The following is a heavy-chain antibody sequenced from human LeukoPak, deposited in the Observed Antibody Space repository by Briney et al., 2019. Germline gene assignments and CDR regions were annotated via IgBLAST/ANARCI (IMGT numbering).Heavy chain of an antibody. J-gene: IGHJ4*02. CDR2: IYYSGST. CDR3: ARGSDSSGYYDDY. D-gene: IGHD3-22*01. Sequence: SETLSLTCTVSGGSISSYYWSWIRQPPGKGLEWIGYIYYSGSTNYNPSLKSRVTISVDTSKNQFSLKLSSVTAAGTAVYYCARGSDSSGYYDDYWGQGTLVTVSS. V-gene: IGHV4-59*01. CDR1: GGSISSYY.